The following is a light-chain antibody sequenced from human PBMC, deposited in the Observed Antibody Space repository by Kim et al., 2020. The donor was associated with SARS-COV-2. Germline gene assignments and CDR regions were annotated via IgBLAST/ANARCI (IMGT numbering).Light chain of an antibody. CDR3: QQSNNWPPLT. CDR2: DAT. Sequence: SPRERATRSCRASQTINNKLGWYQQKPGQAPRLLIYDATTRATGIPARFIGSGSETDFTLTINSLQSEDFAVYYCQQSNNWPPLTFGQGTKVDIK. CDR1: QTINNK. J-gene: IGKJ1*01. V-gene: IGKV3-15*01.